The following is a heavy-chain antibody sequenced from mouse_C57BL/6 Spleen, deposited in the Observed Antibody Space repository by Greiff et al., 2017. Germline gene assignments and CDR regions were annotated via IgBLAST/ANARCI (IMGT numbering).Heavy chain of an antibody. CDR2: IYPGDGDT. V-gene: IGHV1-80*01. J-gene: IGHJ4*01. CDR1: GYAFSSYW. D-gene: IGHD1-1*01. Sequence: QVQLQQSGAELVKPGASVKISCKASGYAFSSYWMNWVKQRPGKGLEWIGQIYPGDGDTNYNGKFKGKATLTADKSSSTAYMQLSSLTSEDSAVYFCAREGVTTVVALYYYAMDYWGQGTSVTVSS. CDR3: AREGVTTVVALYYYAMDY.